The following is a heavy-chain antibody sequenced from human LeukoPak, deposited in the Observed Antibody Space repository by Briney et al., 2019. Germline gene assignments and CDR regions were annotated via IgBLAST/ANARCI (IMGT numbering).Heavy chain of an antibody. CDR3: AKGKGFVGHFDF. J-gene: IGHJ4*02. V-gene: IGHV1-69*04. Sequence: ASVTVSCKASGDTFTSNAVSWVRQAPGQGLEWMGRIIPILRTAEYAQKFQGRLTITADRSTSTAYKELSSLRSDDTAVYYCAKGKGFVGHFDFWGQGTLVTVSS. CDR2: IIPILRTA. CDR1: GDTFTSNA. D-gene: IGHD3-3*01.